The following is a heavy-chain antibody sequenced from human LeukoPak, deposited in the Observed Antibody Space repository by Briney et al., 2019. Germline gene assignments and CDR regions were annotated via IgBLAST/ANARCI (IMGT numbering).Heavy chain of an antibody. CDR1: GFTLSSYG. J-gene: IGHJ4*02. V-gene: IGHV3-23*01. D-gene: IGHD3-10*01. Sequence: GGSLRLSCAASGFTLSSYGMSWVRQAPGKGLEWVSIISDSAGGTYYADSVKGRFTISRDDYRNTLYLVMSSLRAEDTAVYYCAKEDGNYGSGRYYYFDYWGQGTLVTVSS. CDR2: ISDSAGGT. CDR3: AKEDGNYGSGRYYYFDY.